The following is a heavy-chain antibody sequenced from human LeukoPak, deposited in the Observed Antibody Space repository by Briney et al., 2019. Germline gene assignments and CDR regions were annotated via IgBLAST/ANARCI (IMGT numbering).Heavy chain of an antibody. J-gene: IGHJ4*02. CDR2: IIPILGIA. V-gene: IGHV1-69*02. CDR1: GGTFSSYT. D-gene: IGHD3-22*01. Sequence: ASVKVSCKASGGTFSSYTISWVRQPPGQGLEWMGRIIPILGIANYAQKFQGRVTITADKSTSTAYMELSSLRSEDTAAYYCARAGSSGYYPDYWGQGTLVTVSS. CDR3: ARAGSSGYYPDY.